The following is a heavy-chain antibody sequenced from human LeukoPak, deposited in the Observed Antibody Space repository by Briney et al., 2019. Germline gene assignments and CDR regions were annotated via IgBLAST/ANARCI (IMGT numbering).Heavy chain of an antibody. Sequence: ASVKVSCKASGYXFTDYYIHWVRQAPGQGLEWMGWINPNSGGTNYAQKFQGRVTMTRDTSISTAYMELSRLRSDDTAVYYCARISRGYYYDSSGPSHAFDFWGQGTMVTVSS. CDR2: INPNSGGT. V-gene: IGHV1-2*02. J-gene: IGHJ3*01. D-gene: IGHD3-22*01. CDR3: ARISRGYYYDSSGPSHAFDF. CDR1: GYXFTDYY.